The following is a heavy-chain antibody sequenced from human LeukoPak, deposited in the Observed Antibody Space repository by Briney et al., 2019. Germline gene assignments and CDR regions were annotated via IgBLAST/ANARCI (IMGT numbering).Heavy chain of an antibody. V-gene: IGHV1-18*01. CDR1: GYTFTSYG. Sequence: ASVKVSCKASGYTFTSYGISWVRQAPGQGLEWMGWISAYNGNTNYAQKLQGRVTMTTDTSTSTAYMELRSLRSDDPAVYYCAREPDKYYDFWSGYARGGYLAFDIWGQGTM. CDR3: AREPDKYYDFWSGYARGGYLAFDI. J-gene: IGHJ3*02. D-gene: IGHD3-3*01. CDR2: ISAYNGNT.